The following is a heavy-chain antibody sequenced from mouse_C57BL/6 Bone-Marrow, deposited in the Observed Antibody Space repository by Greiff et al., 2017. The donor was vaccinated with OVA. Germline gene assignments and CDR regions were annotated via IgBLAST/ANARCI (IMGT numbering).Heavy chain of an antibody. CDR1: GYTFTSYW. CDR2: INPSSGYT. Sequence: VQLQQSGAELAKPGASVKLSCKASGYTFTSYWMHWVKQRPGQGLAWIGYINPSSGYTKYNQKFKDKATLTADKSSRTAYMQLSSRTYEDSAVYYCARSLYYFDYWGQGTTLTVSS. J-gene: IGHJ2*01. V-gene: IGHV1-7*01. CDR3: ARSLYYFDY.